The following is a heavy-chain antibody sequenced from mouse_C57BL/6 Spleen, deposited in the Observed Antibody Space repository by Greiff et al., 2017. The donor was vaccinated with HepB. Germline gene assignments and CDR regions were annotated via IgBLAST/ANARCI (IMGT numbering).Heavy chain of an antibody. CDR3: ARGAIYDGYFYYAMDY. Sequence: EVQRVESGGGLVKPGGSLKLSCAASGFTFSDYGMHWVRQAPEKGLEWVAYISSGSSTIYYADTVKGRFTISRDNAKNTLFLQMTSLRSEDTAMYYCARGAIYDGYFYYAMDYWGQGTSVTVSS. J-gene: IGHJ4*01. V-gene: IGHV5-17*01. D-gene: IGHD2-3*01. CDR1: GFTFSDYG. CDR2: ISSGSSTI.